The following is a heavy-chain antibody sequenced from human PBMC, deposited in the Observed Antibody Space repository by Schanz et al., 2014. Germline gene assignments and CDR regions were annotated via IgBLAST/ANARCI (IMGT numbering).Heavy chain of an antibody. D-gene: IGHD3-10*01. J-gene: IGHJ4*02. CDR2: IGVDGTTT. CDR1: GFTFSSYS. CDR3: ARWFLIRGVILDS. V-gene: IGHV3-23*04. Sequence: EVQLVESGGGLVKPGGSLRLSCTASGFTFSSYSMNWLRQAPGKGLEWVSVIGVDGTTTYYADSVKGRFTISRDNSKNTLYLQMNSLRPEDTAMYYCARWFLIRGVILDSWGQGTLVTVSS.